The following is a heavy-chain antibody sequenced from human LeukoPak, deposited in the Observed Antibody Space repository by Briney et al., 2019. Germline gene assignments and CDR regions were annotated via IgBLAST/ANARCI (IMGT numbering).Heavy chain of an antibody. J-gene: IGHJ4*02. V-gene: IGHV4-39*07. CDR2: GDYSGGT. D-gene: IGHD3-22*01. Sequence: SETLSLTCTVSGDSFTSDTDYWAWIRQPPGKGLEWIARGDYSGGTYYNPSLESRVAISVDTSKNQFSLRLSSVAAADTAVYYCAATNLYERSGHFQPVDHWGQGTLVTVSS. CDR3: AATNLYERSGHFQPVDH. CDR1: GDSFTSDTDY.